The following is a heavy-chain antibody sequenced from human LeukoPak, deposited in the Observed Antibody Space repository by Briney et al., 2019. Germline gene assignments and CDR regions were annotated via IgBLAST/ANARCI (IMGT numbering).Heavy chain of an antibody. J-gene: IGHJ5*02. D-gene: IGHD1-26*01. CDR3: ARWSTGSYNNWFDP. CDR1: GGSISSYY. CDR2: IYYSGST. Sequence: PSETLSLTCTVSGGSISSYYWSWIRQPPGKGLEWIGYIYYSGSTNYNPSLNSRVTISVDTSKNHFSLKLSSVTAADTAVYYCARWSTGSYNNWFDPRGQGTLVTVSS. V-gene: IGHV4-59*01.